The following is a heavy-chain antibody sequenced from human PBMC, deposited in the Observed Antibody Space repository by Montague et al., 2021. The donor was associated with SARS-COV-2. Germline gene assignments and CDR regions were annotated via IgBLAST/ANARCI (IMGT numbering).Heavy chain of an antibody. CDR2: INSSSSYI. J-gene: IGHJ4*02. CDR1: GFTFSSYS. Sequence: SLRLSCAASGFTFSSYSMNWVRQAPGKGLEWVSSINSSSSYIYYADSVKGRFTISRDNAKNSLYLQMNSLRAEDTAVYYCARDGVYDILTGYWTDWGQGTLVTVSS. D-gene: IGHD3-9*01. V-gene: IGHV3-21*01. CDR3: ARDGVYDILTGYWTD.